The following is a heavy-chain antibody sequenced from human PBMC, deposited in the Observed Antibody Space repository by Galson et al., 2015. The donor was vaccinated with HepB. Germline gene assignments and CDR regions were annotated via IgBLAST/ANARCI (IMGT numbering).Heavy chain of an antibody. Sequence: QSGAEVKKPGESLKISCKASGYSFTTYWIGWVRQMPGKSLEWMGIIYPGNSDTRFSLSLQGHVTISVDKSISTAYLQWSSLKASDTAMYYCARLPPYCSGNTCYSYYFDYWGQGTLVTVSS. CDR3: ARLPPYCSGNTCYSYYFDY. CDR2: IYPGNSDT. D-gene: IGHD2-15*01. CDR1: GYSFTTYW. V-gene: IGHV5-51*03. J-gene: IGHJ4*02.